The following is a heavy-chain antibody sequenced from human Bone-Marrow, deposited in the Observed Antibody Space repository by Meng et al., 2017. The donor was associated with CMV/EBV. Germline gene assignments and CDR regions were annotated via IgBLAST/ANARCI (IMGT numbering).Heavy chain of an antibody. J-gene: IGHJ6*02. D-gene: IGHD6-19*01. Sequence: QVQLQQSGPGLVKASQTLSLNCAISGDSVSNISAAWHWIRKSPARGLEWLGRTFYRSKWHYEYTTSLRSRITFNSDTSKNQVTLQLKSVTPEDAAIYYCARAQDIGWSAGFDVWGQGTTVTVSS. CDR2: TFYRSKWHY. CDR3: ARAQDIGWSAGFDV. CDR1: GDSVSNISAA. V-gene: IGHV6-1*01.